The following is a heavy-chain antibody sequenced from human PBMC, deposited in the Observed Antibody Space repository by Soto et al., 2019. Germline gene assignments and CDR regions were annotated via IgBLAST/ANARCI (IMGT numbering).Heavy chain of an antibody. CDR2: IYYTGVT. Sequence: SETLSLTCTVSGGPINSTSYYWGWIRQPPGKGLEWIGSIYYTGVTYHNPSLQSRVTISVVTSKNHFSLKLSSVTAADTAVYYCASSYYYGSEVYFDYWGQGSLVTVSS. V-gene: IGHV4-39*02. D-gene: IGHD3-10*01. J-gene: IGHJ4*02. CDR3: ASSYYYGSEVYFDY. CDR1: GGPINSTSYY.